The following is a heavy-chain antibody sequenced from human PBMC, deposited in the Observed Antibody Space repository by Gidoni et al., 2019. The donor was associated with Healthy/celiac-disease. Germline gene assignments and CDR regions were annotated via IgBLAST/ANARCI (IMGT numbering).Heavy chain of an antibody. CDR1: GYTFTSYG. CDR3: ARVVDCSSTSCYFHYYYYYGMDV. D-gene: IGHD2-2*01. Sequence: QVQLVQSGAAVKKPGASVKVSCKASGYTFTSYGISWVRQAPGQGLELMGWISAYNGNTNYAQKLQGRVTMTTDTSTSTAYMELRSLRSDDTAVYYCARVVDCSSTSCYFHYYYYYGMDVWGQGTTVTVSS. J-gene: IGHJ6*02. CDR2: ISAYNGNT. V-gene: IGHV1-18*01.